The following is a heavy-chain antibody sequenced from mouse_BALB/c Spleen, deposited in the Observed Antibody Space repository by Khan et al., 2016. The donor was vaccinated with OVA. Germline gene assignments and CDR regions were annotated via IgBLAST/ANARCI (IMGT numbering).Heavy chain of an antibody. D-gene: IGHD2-12*01. J-gene: IGHJ2*01. CDR1: GYAIPSDYA. CDR2: IQHSGST. V-gene: IGHV3-2*02. Sequence: VQLQQSGPGLVKPSQSLSLTCTVTGYAIPSDYAWNWLRPFPGNKLEWMRYIQHSGSTSYNPSLKSRISITRDTSKNQFFLQLKSVTSEDTATYSWAKSGTSHPDVVTDFDFWGPGTTLPVSS. CDR3: AKSGTSHPDVVTDFDF.